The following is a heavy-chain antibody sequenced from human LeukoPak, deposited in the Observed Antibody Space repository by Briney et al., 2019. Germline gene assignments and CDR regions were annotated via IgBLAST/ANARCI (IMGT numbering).Heavy chain of an antibody. D-gene: IGHD2-2*01. V-gene: IGHV1-58*02. CDR2: IVVGSGNT. Sequence: SVKVSCKASGFTFTSSAMQWVRQARGQRLEWIGWIVVGSGNTNYAQKFQERVTITRDMSTSTAYMELSSLRSEDTAVYYCAAAGYCSSPSCSPSYYYVMDAWGQGTTVTVSS. J-gene: IGHJ6*02. CDR3: AAAGYCSSPSCSPSYYYVMDA. CDR1: GFTFTSSA.